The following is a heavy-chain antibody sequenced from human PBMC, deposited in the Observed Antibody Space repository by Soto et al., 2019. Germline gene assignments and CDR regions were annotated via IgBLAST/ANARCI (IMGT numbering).Heavy chain of an antibody. J-gene: IGHJ3*02. D-gene: IGHD4-17*01. CDR1: GFTFSSYS. CDR2: ISSSSSYI. Sequence: GGSLRLSCAASGFTFSSYSMNWVRQAPGKGLEWVSSISSSSSYIYYADSVKGRFTISRDNAKNSLYLQMNSLRAEDTAVYYCARDSHDGDYAFDIWGQGTMVTVSS. CDR3: ARDSHDGDYAFDI. V-gene: IGHV3-21*01.